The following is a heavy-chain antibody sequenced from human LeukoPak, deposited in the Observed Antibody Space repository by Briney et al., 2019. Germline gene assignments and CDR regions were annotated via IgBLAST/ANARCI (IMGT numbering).Heavy chain of an antibody. J-gene: IGHJ5*02. CDR3: AKGRNSGSYFGIDP. D-gene: IGHD3-10*01. CDR1: GFTFSDYA. CDR2: IGSSGVNT. Sequence: GGSLRLSCAASGFTFSDYAMSWVRQAPGKGLEWVSGIGSSGVNTDYATSVKGRFTISRDNTKITLHLLMNSLRVEDTATYYCAKGRNSGSYFGIDPWGQGTPVSVSS. V-gene: IGHV3-23*01.